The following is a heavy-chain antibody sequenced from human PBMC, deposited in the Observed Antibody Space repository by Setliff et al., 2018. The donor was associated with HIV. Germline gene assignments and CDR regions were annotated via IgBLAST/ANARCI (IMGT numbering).Heavy chain of an antibody. Sequence: SETLSLTCAVYGGSFSGYYWSWIRQPPGKGLEWIGEINHSGSTNYNPSLKARVTLSVDMSKNQVFLRLSSVTAADTAVYYCVRGYCSSTTCYEDYYYMDVWGKGSTVTVSS. CDR2: INHSGST. V-gene: IGHV4-34*01. CDR3: VRGYCSSTTCYEDYYYMDV. J-gene: IGHJ6*03. CDR1: GGSFSGYY. D-gene: IGHD2-2*01.